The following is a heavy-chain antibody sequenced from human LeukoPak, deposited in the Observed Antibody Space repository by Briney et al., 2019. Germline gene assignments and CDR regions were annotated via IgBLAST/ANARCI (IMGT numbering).Heavy chain of an antibody. CDR3: ARALNGFDI. Sequence: GGSLRLSCAASGFTVSSNYMSWVRQAPGKGLEWVSVIYRSGSTYYADSVKGRFTISRDNSRNTLYLQMNSLRAEDTAVYYCARALNGFDIWGPGTLVTVSS. V-gene: IGHV3-53*01. CDR2: IYRSGST. J-gene: IGHJ3*02. CDR1: GFTVSSNY.